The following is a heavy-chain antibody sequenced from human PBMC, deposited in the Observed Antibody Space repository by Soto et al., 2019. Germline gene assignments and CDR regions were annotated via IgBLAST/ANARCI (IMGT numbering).Heavy chain of an antibody. CDR1: GFTFDDYA. J-gene: IGHJ4*02. V-gene: IGHV3-9*01. D-gene: IGHD4-17*01. CDR2: ISWNSGSI. CDR3: ARVDYGDLIYYFDY. Sequence: EVQLVESGGGLVQPGRSLRLSCAASGFTFDDYAMHWVRQAPGKGLEWVSGISWNSGSIGYADSVKGRFTISRDNAKNSLYLQMNSLRAEDTAVYYCARVDYGDLIYYFDYWGQGTLVTVSS.